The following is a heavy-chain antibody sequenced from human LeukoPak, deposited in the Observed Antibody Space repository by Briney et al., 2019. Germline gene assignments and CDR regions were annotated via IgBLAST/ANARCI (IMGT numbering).Heavy chain of an antibody. CDR3: AKGETYCSSTSCYGRPTPDAFDI. D-gene: IGHD2-2*01. J-gene: IGHJ3*02. CDR2: ISYGGSNK. V-gene: IGHV3-30*18. CDR1: GFTFSSYG. Sequence: GGSLRLSCAASGFTFSSYGMHWVRQAPGKGLEWVAVISYGGSNKYYADSVKGRFTISRDNSKNTLYLQMNSLRAEDTAVYYCAKGETYCSSTSCYGRPTPDAFDIWGQGTMVTVSS.